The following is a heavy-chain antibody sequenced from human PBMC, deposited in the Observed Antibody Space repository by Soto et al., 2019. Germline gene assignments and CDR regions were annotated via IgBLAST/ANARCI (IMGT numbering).Heavy chain of an antibody. CDR3: ASPIVVVPAAIGRNAFDI. Sequence: SETLSLTFTVSGGSISTYYWSWIRQPPGKGLEWIGDINYSGSTNYNPSLKSRVTISVDTSKNQFSLKLSSVTAADTAVYYCASPIVVVPAAIGRNAFDIWGQGTMVTVSS. CDR1: GGSISTYY. CDR2: INYSGST. D-gene: IGHD2-2*01. J-gene: IGHJ3*02. V-gene: IGHV4-59*12.